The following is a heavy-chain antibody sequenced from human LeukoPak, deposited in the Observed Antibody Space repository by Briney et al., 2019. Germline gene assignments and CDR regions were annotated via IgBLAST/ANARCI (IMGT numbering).Heavy chain of an antibody. J-gene: IGHJ6*03. D-gene: IGHD2-2*01. CDR2: IYHSGST. V-gene: IGHV4-38-2*01. CDR1: GYSISSGYY. CDR3: ARYVVPAAQSSYMYV. Sequence: SESLSLTCAVSGYSISSGYYWGWIRQPPGKGLEWIGSIYHSGSTYYNPSLKSRVTISVDTSKNQFSLKLNSVTAADTSLYYCARYVVPAAQSSYMYVWCKGTTATVSS.